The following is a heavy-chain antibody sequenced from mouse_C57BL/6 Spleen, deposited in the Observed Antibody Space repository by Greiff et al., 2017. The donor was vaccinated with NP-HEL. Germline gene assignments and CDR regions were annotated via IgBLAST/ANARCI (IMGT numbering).Heavy chain of an antibody. CDR2: ISYSGST. Sequence: EVKLMESGPGMVKPSQSLSLTCTVTGYSITSGYDWHWIRHFPGNKLEWMGYISYSGSTNYNPSLKSRISITHDTSKNHFFLKLNSVTTEDTATYYCARGGNSSGSAWFAYWGQGTLVTVSA. J-gene: IGHJ3*01. CDR3: ARGGNSSGSAWFAY. CDR1: GYSITSGYD. V-gene: IGHV3-1*01. D-gene: IGHD3-2*02.